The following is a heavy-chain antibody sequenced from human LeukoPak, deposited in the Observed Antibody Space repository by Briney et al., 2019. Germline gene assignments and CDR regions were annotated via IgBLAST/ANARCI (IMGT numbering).Heavy chain of an antibody. CDR1: GFTLSTYS. CDR2: ISPGSDRT. Sequence: GRSLRLSCTASGFTLSTYSMNWVRQAPGKGLEWVSYISPGSDRTYYADSVKGRVTISRDNAKNSLYLQMNSLRAEDTAVYYFVRLGSGSGWNQDYWGQGTLVTVSS. J-gene: IGHJ4*02. V-gene: IGHV3-48*01. CDR3: VRLGSGSGWNQDY. D-gene: IGHD6-19*01.